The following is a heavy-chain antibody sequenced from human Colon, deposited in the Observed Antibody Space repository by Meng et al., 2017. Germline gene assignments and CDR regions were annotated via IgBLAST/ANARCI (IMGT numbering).Heavy chain of an antibody. J-gene: IGHJ4*02. D-gene: IGHD4-23*01. CDR1: AGSITTNSY. CDR3: ARHGGYYQDY. Sequence: QVQLLESAPGLVTPSGTLSPTCAVSAGSITTNSYWSWVRQSPEKGLEWIGQIDHRGDPYYNPSLKSRVTMSVDRSKSQVSLQLTSVTAADTAVYYCARHGGYYQDYWGQGTLVTVSS. V-gene: IGHV4-4*02. CDR2: IDHRGDP.